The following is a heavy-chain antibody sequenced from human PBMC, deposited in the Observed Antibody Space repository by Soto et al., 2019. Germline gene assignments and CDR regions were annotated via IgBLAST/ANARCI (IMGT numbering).Heavy chain of an antibody. CDR1: GFSLSTSGMR. CDR3: ARSPRVRWASGYYGMDV. D-gene: IGHD4-17*01. CDR2: IDWDDDK. J-gene: IGHJ6*02. Sequence: SGPTLVNPTQTLTLTCTFSGFSLSTSGMRVSWIRQPPGKALEWLARIDWDDDKFYSTSLKTRLTISKDTSKNQVVLTMTNMDPVDTATYYCARSPRVRWASGYYGMDVWGQGTTVTVSS. V-gene: IGHV2-70*04.